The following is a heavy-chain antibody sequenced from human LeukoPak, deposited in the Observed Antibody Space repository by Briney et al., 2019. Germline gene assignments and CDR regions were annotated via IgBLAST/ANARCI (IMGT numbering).Heavy chain of an antibody. D-gene: IGHD3-22*01. J-gene: IGHJ5*02. CDR2: ISSSSSYI. CDR1: GFTFSSYS. CDR3: ASVGSSGYFDWFDP. V-gene: IGHV3-21*01. Sequence: PGGSLRLSCAASGFTFSSYSMNWVRQAPGKGLEWVSSISSSSSYIYYADSVKGRFTISRDNAKNSLYLQMNSLRAEDTAVYYCASVGSSGYFDWFDPWGQGTLVTVSS.